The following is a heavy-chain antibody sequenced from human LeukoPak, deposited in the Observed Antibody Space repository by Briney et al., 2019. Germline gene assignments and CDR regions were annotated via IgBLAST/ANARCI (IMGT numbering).Heavy chain of an antibody. CDR2: IYYSGST. CDR1: GGSISSSSYY. J-gene: IGHJ4*02. V-gene: IGHV4-39*01. CDR3: AGLGRIAAAGRESDY. Sequence: SETLSLTCTVSGGSISSSSYYWGWIRQPPGKGLEWIGSIYYSGSTYYNPSLKSRVTISVDTSKNQFSLKLSSVTAADTAVYYCAGLGRIAAAGRESDYWGQGTLVTVSS. D-gene: IGHD6-13*01.